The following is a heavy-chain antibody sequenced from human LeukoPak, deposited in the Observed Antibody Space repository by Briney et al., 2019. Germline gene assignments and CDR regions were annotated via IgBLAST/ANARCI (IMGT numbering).Heavy chain of an antibody. CDR1: GGSFSGYY. CDR2: INHSGST. Sequence: SETLSLTCAVYGGSFSGYYWSWIRQPPGKGLEWIGEINHSGSTNYNPSLKSRVTISVDTSKNQFSLKLSSVTAADTAVYYCARGDLYDSSGYYLGQSWFDPWGQGPLVTVSS. V-gene: IGHV4-34*01. J-gene: IGHJ5*02. CDR3: ARGDLYDSSGYYLGQSWFDP. D-gene: IGHD3-22*01.